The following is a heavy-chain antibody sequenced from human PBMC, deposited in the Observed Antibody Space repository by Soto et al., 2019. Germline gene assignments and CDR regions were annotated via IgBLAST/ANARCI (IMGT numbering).Heavy chain of an antibody. Sequence: QVQLVESGGGVVQPGRSLGLSCAASGFTFSNYAIHWVRQAPGKGLEWVAVISYDGSNKYYADSVKGRFTISRDNSKNTLYLQMNSLRAEDTAVYYCARETDASDIWGQGTMVTVSS. CDR3: ARETDASDI. V-gene: IGHV3-30-3*01. CDR2: ISYDGSNK. J-gene: IGHJ3*02. CDR1: GFTFSNYA.